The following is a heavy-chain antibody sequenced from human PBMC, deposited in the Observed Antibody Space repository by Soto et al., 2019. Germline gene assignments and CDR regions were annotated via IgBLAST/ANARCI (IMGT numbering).Heavy chain of an antibody. D-gene: IGHD5-18*01. CDR1: GGTFSSYT. V-gene: IGHV1-69*02. J-gene: IGHJ4*02. CDR2: IIPILGIA. CDR3: ASMPGIQLWSFFDY. Sequence: QVQLVQSGAEVKKPGSSVKVSCKASGGTFSSYTISWVRQAPGQGLEWMGRIIPILGIANYAQKFQGRVTITADKSTSTAYMELSSLRSEDTAVYYCASMPGIQLWSFFDYWGQGTLVTVSS.